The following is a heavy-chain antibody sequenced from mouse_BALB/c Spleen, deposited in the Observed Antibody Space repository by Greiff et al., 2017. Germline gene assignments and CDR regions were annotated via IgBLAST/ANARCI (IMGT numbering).Heavy chain of an antibody. CDR3: ARGPYYYGSSRFDY. D-gene: IGHD1-1*01. CDR2: ISYDGSN. Sequence: DVQLQESGPGLVKPSQSLSLTCSVTGYSITSGYYWNWIRQFPGNKLEWMGYISYDGSNNYNPSLKNRISITRDTSKNQFFLKLNSVTTEDTATYYCARGPYYYGSSRFDYWGQGTTLTVSA. CDR1: GYSITSGYY. J-gene: IGHJ2*01. V-gene: IGHV3-6*02.